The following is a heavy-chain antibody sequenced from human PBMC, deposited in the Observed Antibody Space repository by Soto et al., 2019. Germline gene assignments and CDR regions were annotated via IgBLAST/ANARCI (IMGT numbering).Heavy chain of an antibody. D-gene: IGHD3-22*01. CDR3: TRCGIRYHSIGFYLGIDGMDV. CDR2: TIPMFGTT. V-gene: IGHV1-69*12. J-gene: IGHJ6*02. Sequence: QVQLVQSGAEVKKPDSSVRVSCKASGGTFNNYAITWVRQPPGQGLEWRGGTIPMFGTTNYAEKFQGRVTITADESTNTAYMELSSLRSEDTAVYYCTRCGIRYHSIGFYLGIDGMDVWGQGTTVIVSS. CDR1: GGTFNNYA.